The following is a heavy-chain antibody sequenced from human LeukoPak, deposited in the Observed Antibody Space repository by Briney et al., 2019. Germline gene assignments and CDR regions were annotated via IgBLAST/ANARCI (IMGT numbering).Heavy chain of an antibody. CDR2: ISSSGGHT. J-gene: IGHJ4*02. CDR3: AKRAVIATQPLHFDY. D-gene: IGHD2/OR15-2a*01. V-gene: IGHV3-23*01. CDR1: GFTFSSYA. Sequence: PGGSLRLSCAASGFTFSSYAMSWVRRAPGKGLEWVSAISSSGGHTYYADSVKGRFTISRDNSKNTLDLQMNSLRAEDTALYYCAKRAVIATQPLHFDYWGQGTLVTVSS.